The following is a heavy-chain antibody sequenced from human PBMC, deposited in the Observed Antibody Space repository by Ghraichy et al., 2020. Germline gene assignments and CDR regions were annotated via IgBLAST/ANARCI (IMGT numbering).Heavy chain of an antibody. CDR3: ARERCVSTSCSIGSRGLQF. V-gene: IGHV1-18*01. J-gene: IGHJ4*02. CDR1: GYTFTHYG. Sequence: ASVKVSCKTSGYTFTHYGMSWVRQAPGQGLEWMGWISGYNGHTSYAQKFQGRVTLTTDTSTATVSMELRSLTSDDTAVYYCARERCVSTSCSIGSRGLQFWGQGTPVTVSS. D-gene: IGHD2-2*01. CDR2: ISGYNGHT.